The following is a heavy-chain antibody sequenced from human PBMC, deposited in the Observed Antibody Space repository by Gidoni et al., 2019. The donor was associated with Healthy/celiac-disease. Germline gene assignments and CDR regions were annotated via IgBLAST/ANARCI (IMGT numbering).Heavy chain of an antibody. CDR1: GFTFSSYA. V-gene: IGHV3-30-3*01. CDR2: ISYDGSNK. D-gene: IGHD4-17*01. J-gene: IGHJ4*02. Sequence: QVQLVESGGGVVQPGRSLRLSCAASGFTFSSYAMHWVRQAPGKGLEWVAVISYDGSNKSYADSVKGRFTISRDNSKNTLYLQMNSLRAEDTAVYYCARERGATTVTTFVYWGQGTLVTVSS. CDR3: ARERGATTVTTFVY.